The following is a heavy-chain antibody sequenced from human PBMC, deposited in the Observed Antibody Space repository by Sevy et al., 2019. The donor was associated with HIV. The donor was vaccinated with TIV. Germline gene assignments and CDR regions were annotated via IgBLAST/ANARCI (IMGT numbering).Heavy chain of an antibody. CDR3: AKDPGTYYYDSSGDY. V-gene: IGHV3-23*01. CDR2: ISDGGGTT. J-gene: IGHJ4*02. CDR1: GFTFRNYV. Sequence: GGSLRLSCAASGFTFRNYVMNWVRQPPGKGLEWVSVISDGGGTTYYADSVKGRFTISRDNSKNTLYLQMNSLRAEDTAVYYCAKDPGTYYYDSSGDYWGQGTLVTVSS. D-gene: IGHD3-22*01.